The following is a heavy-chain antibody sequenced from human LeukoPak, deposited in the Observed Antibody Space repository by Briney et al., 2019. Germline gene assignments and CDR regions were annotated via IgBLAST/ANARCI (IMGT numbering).Heavy chain of an antibody. CDR3: ARDVDGYNFYYFDY. Sequence: SETLSLTCTVSGGSISSYYWSWIRQPPGKGLEWIGYIYYSASTNYNPSLKSRVTISVDTSKNQFSLKLSSVTAADTAVYYCARDVDGYNFYYFDYWGQGTLVTVSS. CDR2: IYYSAST. V-gene: IGHV4-59*01. CDR1: GGSISSYY. J-gene: IGHJ4*02. D-gene: IGHD5-24*01.